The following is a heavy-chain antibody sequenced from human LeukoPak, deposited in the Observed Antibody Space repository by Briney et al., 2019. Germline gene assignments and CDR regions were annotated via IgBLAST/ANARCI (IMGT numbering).Heavy chain of an antibody. CDR3: ANVLGYSAYGSG. Sequence: GGSLRLSCAASGITLSDYAMSWVRQAPGKGLEWVSGITGSVVSTHYSDSVKGRFTISRDNSKNTLYLQMNSLRAEDTAVYYCANVLGYSAYGSGWGQGTLVTVSS. CDR2: ITGSVVST. V-gene: IGHV3-23*01. J-gene: IGHJ4*02. CDR1: GITLSDYA. D-gene: IGHD5-12*01.